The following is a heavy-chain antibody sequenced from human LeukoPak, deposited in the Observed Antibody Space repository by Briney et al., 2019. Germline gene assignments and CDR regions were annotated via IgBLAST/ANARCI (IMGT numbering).Heavy chain of an antibody. CDR2: ITSSGRTI. D-gene: IGHD2-2*01. V-gene: IGHV3-48*03. CDR3: ARVPVVDYYYMDV. CDR1: GFTFSSYE. J-gene: IGHJ6*03. Sequence: QPGGSLRLSCTASGFTFSSYEMNWVRQAPGKGLEWVSYITSSGRTIDYADSVKGRFTISRDNAKNSLYLQMNSLRVEDTAVYYCARVPVVDYYYMDVWGKGTTVTISS.